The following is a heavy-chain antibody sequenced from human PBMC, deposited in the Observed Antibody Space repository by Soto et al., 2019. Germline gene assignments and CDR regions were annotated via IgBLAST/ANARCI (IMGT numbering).Heavy chain of an antibody. CDR2: ISGSGGST. D-gene: IGHD4-17*01. V-gene: IGHV3-23*01. Sequence: EVQLLESGGGLVQPGGSLRLSCAASGFTFSSYAMSWVRQAPGKGLEWVSAISGSGGSTYYADSVKGRFTISRDNSKNPLYLQMNSLRAEDTAVYYCSKDRCYYSGMDVWGQGTTVTVSS. J-gene: IGHJ6*02. CDR1: GFTFSSYA. CDR3: SKDRCYYSGMDV.